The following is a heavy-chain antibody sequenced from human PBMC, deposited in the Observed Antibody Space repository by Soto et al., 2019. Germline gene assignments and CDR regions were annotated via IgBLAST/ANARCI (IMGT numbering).Heavy chain of an antibody. CDR2: LSGSGTST. V-gene: IGHV3-23*01. CDR1: GFTFXSYA. D-gene: IGHD2-15*01. CDR3: AKNPGWSPYYFDF. J-gene: IGHJ4*02. Sequence: PGGSLRLSCAASGFTFXSYAMSWVRQAPGKGLEWVSSLSGSGTSTYYADSVKGRFTISRDNSKNTLLLQMNSLTADDTAVYFCAKNPGWSPYYFDFWGPGALVTVSS.